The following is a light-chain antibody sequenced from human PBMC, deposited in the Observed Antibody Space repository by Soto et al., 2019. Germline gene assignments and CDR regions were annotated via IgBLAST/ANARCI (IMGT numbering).Light chain of an antibody. CDR3: HRRSNWQGAT. Sequence: EIVVTQSPATLSLSPGARATLSCRASQSVSSYLAWYQQKPGQAPRLLIYDASNRATGIPDRFSGSWSGTDCTLTISSLEPEDVAVYYCHRRSNWQGATCGGGPKVEIK. J-gene: IGKJ4*02. V-gene: IGKV3-11*01. CDR1: QSVSSY. CDR2: DAS.